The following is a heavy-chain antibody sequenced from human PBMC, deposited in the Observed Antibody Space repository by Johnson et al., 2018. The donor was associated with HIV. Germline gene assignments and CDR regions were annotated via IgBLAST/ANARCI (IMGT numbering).Heavy chain of an antibody. CDR2: GRGT. CDR1: GFTFSSYA. J-gene: IGHJ3*01. V-gene: IGHV3-23*04. Sequence: VQLVESGGGLVQPGGSLRLSCAVSGFTFSSYAMSWVRQAPGKGLEWVHGRGTYYADSVKGRFIISRDNSQNTVFLQMNSLRAEDMAVYYCAKDVGNYWPNAFDVWGQGTMVTVSS. CDR3: AKDVGNYWPNAFDV. D-gene: IGHD3-22*01.